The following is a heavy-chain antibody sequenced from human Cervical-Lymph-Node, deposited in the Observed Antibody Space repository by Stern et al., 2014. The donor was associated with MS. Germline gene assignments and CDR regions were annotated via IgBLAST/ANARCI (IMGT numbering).Heavy chain of an antibody. J-gene: IGHJ3*01. D-gene: IGHD1-26*01. Sequence: VQLVQSGPEAKKPGASVNISCKASGYTFTRYYIHWVRQAPGQGLEWLGIINPSGGSTNYAQKFQGRVTMPRDTSTSTIYMELSSLTSEDTAVYYCARATTGAGFDLWGQGTMVTVSS. CDR2: INPSGGST. V-gene: IGHV1-46*01. CDR3: ARATTGAGFDL. CDR1: GYTFTRYY.